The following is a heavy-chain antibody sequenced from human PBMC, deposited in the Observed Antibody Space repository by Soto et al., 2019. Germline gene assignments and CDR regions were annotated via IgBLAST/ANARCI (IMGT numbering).Heavy chain of an antibody. CDR1: GYTFTSYG. CDR2: ISAYNGNT. Sequence: QVQLVQSGAEVKKPGASVKVSCKASGYTFTSYGISWVRQAPGQGLEWMGWISAYNGNTNYAQKLQGRISMTTDTSTSTAYMELRSLRSDDTAVDYCGSDWVDSGIEGGGAYYFDYWGQGTLVTVSS. CDR3: GSDWVDSGIEGGGAYYFDY. J-gene: IGHJ4*02. V-gene: IGHV1-18*01. D-gene: IGHD1-26*01.